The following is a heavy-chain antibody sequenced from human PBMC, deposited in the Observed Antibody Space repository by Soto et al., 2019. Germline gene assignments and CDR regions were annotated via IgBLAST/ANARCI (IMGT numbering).Heavy chain of an antibody. CDR2: INHSGST. D-gene: IGHD6-13*01. CDR3: ARAYSSSWYPGRSRYYYYYGMDV. V-gene: IGHV4-34*01. J-gene: IGHJ6*02. Sequence: SETLSLTCAVYGGSFSGYYWSWIRQPPGKGLEWIGEINHSGSTNYNPSIKSRVTISVDTSKNQFSLKLSSVTAADTAVYYCARAYSSSWYPGRSRYYYYYGMDVWGQGTTVTVSS. CDR1: GGSFSGYY.